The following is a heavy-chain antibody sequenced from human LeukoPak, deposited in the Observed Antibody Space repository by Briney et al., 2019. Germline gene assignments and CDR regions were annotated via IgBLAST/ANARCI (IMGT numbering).Heavy chain of an antibody. CDR2: IYYSGST. Sequence: SETLSLTCTVSGGSISSYYWSWIRQPPRKGLEWIGYIYYSGSTNYNPSLKSRVTISVDTSKNQFSLRLSSVTAADTAVYYCARGVSSGYYRLWGQGTLVTVSS. J-gene: IGHJ4*02. CDR1: GGSISSYY. CDR3: ARGVSSGYYRL. V-gene: IGHV4-59*01. D-gene: IGHD3-22*01.